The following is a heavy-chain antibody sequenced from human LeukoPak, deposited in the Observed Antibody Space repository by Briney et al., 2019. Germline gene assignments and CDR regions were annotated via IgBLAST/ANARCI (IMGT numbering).Heavy chain of an antibody. Sequence: SGTLSLTCAVSGGSISSSNWWSWVRQPPGKGLEWIGEIYHSGSTNYNPSLKSRVTISVDKSKNQFSLKLSSVTAADTAVYYCARVDYYDSSGYPQVYFDYWGQGTLSPSPQ. CDR2: IYHSGST. J-gene: IGHJ4*02. CDR3: ARVDYYDSSGYPQVYFDY. V-gene: IGHV4-4*02. CDR1: GGSISSSNW. D-gene: IGHD3-22*01.